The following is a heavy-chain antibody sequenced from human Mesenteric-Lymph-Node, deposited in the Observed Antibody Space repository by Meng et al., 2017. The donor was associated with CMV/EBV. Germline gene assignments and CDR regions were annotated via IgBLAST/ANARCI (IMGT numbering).Heavy chain of an antibody. Sequence: GESLKISCAASGFTFSDYYMSWIRQAPGKGLEWVSYISSSGSTIYYADSVKGRFTISRDNSKNTLYLQMNSLRAEDTAVYYCARDRPYYDFWSGSDYWGQGTLVTVSS. CDR2: ISSSGSTI. CDR3: ARDRPYYDFWSGSDY. J-gene: IGHJ4*02. D-gene: IGHD3-3*01. V-gene: IGHV3-11*04. CDR1: GFTFSDYY.